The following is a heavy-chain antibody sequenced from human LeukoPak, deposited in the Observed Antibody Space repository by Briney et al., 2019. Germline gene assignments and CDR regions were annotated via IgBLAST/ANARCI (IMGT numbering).Heavy chain of an antibody. CDR1: GYSFTSYW. D-gene: IGHD2-2*01. Sequence: GESLKISCKGSGYSFTSYWIGWVRQMPGKGLEWMGIIYPGDSDTRYSPSFQGQVTISADKSISTAYLQWSSLKASGTAMYYCARQSPGYCSSTSCYRGSDYWGQGTLVTVSS. CDR3: ARQSPGYCSSTSCYRGSDY. V-gene: IGHV5-51*01. CDR2: IYPGDSDT. J-gene: IGHJ4*02.